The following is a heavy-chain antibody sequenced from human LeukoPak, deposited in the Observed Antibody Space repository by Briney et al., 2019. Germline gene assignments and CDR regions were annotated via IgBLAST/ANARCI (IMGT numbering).Heavy chain of an antibody. V-gene: IGHV1-2*06. Sequence: ASVKVSCKVSGYTLTELSMHWVRQAPGQGLEWMGRIYPKSGGTTYTQKFQGRVTLTRDTSISTAYIELNRLRSDDTAVYYCARERVVGHSAFDYWGQGTLVTVSS. CDR1: GYTLTELS. J-gene: IGHJ4*02. CDR2: IYPKSGGT. D-gene: IGHD2-15*01. CDR3: ARERVVGHSAFDY.